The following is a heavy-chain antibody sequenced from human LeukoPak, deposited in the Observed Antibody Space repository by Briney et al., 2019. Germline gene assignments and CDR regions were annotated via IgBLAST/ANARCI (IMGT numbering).Heavy chain of an antibody. J-gene: IGHJ4*02. Sequence: GGSLRLSWPVSASSFSDLCIDWVRQASGKGLEWVGRIRNKPHRYATSYSAAVKGRFTISRDDSKNKAYLQMNSLRTDDTAVYYCTFTRGVFTFSDYWGQGTLVTVSS. D-gene: IGHD2-8*01. CDR1: ASSFSDLC. V-gene: IGHV3-73*01. CDR3: TFTRGVFTFSDY. CDR2: IRNKPHRYAT.